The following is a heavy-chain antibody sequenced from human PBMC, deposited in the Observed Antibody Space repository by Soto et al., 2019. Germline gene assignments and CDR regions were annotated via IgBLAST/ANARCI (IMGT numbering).Heavy chain of an antibody. J-gene: IGHJ5*02. CDR2: ISAYNGNT. CDR1: CYTFTSYG. D-gene: IGHD6-6*01. CDR3: ARDGAPIAARPLWFDP. Sequence: ASVKVSFKASCYTFTSYGISWVRQAPGQGLEWMGWISAYNGNTNYAQKLQGRVTMTTDTSTSVAYMELRSLRSDDTAVYYCARDGAPIAARPLWFDPWGQGTLVTVSS. V-gene: IGHV1-18*04.